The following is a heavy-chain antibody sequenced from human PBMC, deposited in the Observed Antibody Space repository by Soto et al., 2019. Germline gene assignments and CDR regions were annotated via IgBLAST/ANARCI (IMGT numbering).Heavy chain of an antibody. CDR3: AKDRAGYNYY. CDR2: ISYDGSNK. V-gene: IGHV3-30*18. CDR1: GFTFSSYG. Sequence: RLSCAASGFTFSSYGMHWVRQAPGKGLEWVAVISYDGSNKYYADSVKGRFTISRDNSKNTLYLQMNSLRAEDTAVYYCAKDRAGYNYYWGQGTLVTVSS. J-gene: IGHJ4*02. D-gene: IGHD5-12*01.